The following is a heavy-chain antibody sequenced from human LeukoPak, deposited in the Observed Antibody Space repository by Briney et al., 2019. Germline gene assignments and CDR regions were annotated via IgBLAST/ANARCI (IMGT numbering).Heavy chain of an antibody. CDR3: ASSYGDYLAFDI. V-gene: IGHV4-4*02. J-gene: IGHJ3*02. CDR2: IYHSGST. CDR1: GGSISSSNW. Sequence: SETLSLTCAVSGGSISSSNWWSWVRQPPGKGLEWIGEIYHSGSTNYNPSLKGRVTISVDKSKNQFSLKLSSVTAADTAVYYCASSYGDYLAFDIWGQGTTVTASS. D-gene: IGHD4-17*01.